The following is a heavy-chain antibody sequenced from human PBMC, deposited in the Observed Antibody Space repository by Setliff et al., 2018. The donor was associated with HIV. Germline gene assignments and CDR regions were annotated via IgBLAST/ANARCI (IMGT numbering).Heavy chain of an antibody. Sequence: PSETRSLTCTISGGSFGVYRWSWIRQSAGRGLEWIGRIDSSGTTDYKPSLKGRVAISVDTSRNQFSLRVTSVTAADTAVYFCARDRHSSGLGSYGPWGPGILVTAPQ. D-gene: IGHD3-10*01. CDR3: ARDRHSSGLGSYGP. J-gene: IGHJ5*02. CDR1: GGSFGVYR. CDR2: IDSSGTT. V-gene: IGHV4-4*07.